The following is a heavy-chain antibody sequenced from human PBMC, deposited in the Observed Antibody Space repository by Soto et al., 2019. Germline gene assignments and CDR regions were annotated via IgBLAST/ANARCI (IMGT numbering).Heavy chain of an antibody. Sequence: QVQLVQSGAEVKKPGASVKVSCKASGYSFTDYHIHWVRQAPGQGLEWLGRINPKSGGTSTAQKFQGWVTMTTDTSIRTSSMELTRLTSDDTAIYSCARGDSTDCSNGVCSFFYNHDMDVWGQGTTVTVSS. V-gene: IGHV1-2*04. CDR2: INPKSGGT. J-gene: IGHJ6*02. CDR3: ARGDSTDCSNGVCSFFYNHDMDV. CDR1: GYSFTDYH. D-gene: IGHD2-8*01.